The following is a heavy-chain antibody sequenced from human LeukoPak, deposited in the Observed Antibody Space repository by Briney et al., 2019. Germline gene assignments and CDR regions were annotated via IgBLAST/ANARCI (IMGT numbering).Heavy chain of an antibody. J-gene: IGHJ5*02. CDR1: GYTLTELS. CDR2: FDSEYGET. Sequence: SVKVSCKVSGYTLTELSMHWVGQAPGKGVEWVGGFDSEYGETIFARKFQGRVTMTEDTYTDTDYMELSSLRAEDTAVYYCATSGFRRYCSSGSCYWSDWFDPWGQGTLVTVSS. V-gene: IGHV1-24*01. D-gene: IGHD2-15*01. CDR3: ATSGFRRYCSSGSCYWSDWFDP.